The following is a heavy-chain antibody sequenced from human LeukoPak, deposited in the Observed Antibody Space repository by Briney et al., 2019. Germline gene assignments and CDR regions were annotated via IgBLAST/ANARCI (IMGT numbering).Heavy chain of an antibody. D-gene: IGHD6-13*01. CDR2: IIPIFGTA. Sequence: SVKVSCKASGGTFSSYAISWVRQAPGQGLEWMGGIIPIFGTANYAQKFQGRVTITADESTSTAYMELSSLRSEDTAVYYCARASAGSRIAAAGPFDYWGQGTLVTVSS. V-gene: IGHV1-69*13. J-gene: IGHJ4*02. CDR1: GGTFSSYA. CDR3: ARASAGSRIAAAGPFDY.